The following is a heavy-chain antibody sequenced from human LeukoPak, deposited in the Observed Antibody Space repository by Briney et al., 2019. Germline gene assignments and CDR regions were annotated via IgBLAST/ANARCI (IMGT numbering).Heavy chain of an antibody. CDR3: ARGTGTSFDY. Sequence: RGSLRLSCAASGFTFSNYDMHWVRQPTGKPLEWVSAISTAGDTYYPASVRGRFTMSRENAKNSLYLQMNSLTAGDTAVYYCARGTGTSFDYWGQGNLVTVSS. CDR2: ISTAGDT. V-gene: IGHV3-13*01. J-gene: IGHJ4*02. D-gene: IGHD3/OR15-3a*01. CDR1: GFTFSNYD.